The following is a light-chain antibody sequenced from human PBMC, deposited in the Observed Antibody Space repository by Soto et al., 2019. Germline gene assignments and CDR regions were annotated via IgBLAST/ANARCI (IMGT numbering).Light chain of an antibody. CDR2: RNN. Sequence: QSVLTQPPSASGTPGQRVTISCSGSRSNIGKNYVYWYQQLPGTAPKLLIYRNNQRPSGVPDRFSGSKSATSASLAISGLRSEDEADYYCAPWDDSLSGPVFGGGTKVTVL. V-gene: IGLV1-47*01. CDR3: APWDDSLSGPV. J-gene: IGLJ3*02. CDR1: RSNIGKNY.